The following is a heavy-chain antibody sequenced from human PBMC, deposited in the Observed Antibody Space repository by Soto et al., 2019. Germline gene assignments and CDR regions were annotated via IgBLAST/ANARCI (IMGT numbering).Heavy chain of an antibody. V-gene: IGHV3-23*01. Sequence: PGGSLSLSCAASGFTFSSYAMSWVRQAPGKGLEWVSAISGSGGSTYYADSVKGRFTIPRDNSKNTLHLQMNSLRAEDTAVYYCAKGRGYSGYVFDYWGQGTLVTVSS. CDR1: GFTFSSYA. D-gene: IGHD5-12*01. CDR2: ISGSGGST. J-gene: IGHJ4*02. CDR3: AKGRGYSGYVFDY.